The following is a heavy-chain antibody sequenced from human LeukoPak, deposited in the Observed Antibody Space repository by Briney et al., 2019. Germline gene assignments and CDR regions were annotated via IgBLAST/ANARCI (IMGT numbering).Heavy chain of an antibody. Sequence: GGSLRLSCAASGFTFSDYSMNWFRQAPGKGLEWVASISKTSRHEYYAGSVEGRFTISRDNADTSPYLQMNGLRADDMAVYFCVRDLMSMGATTAYLHHWGQGTLVTVSS. CDR2: ISKTSRHE. V-gene: IGHV3-21*01. D-gene: IGHD1-26*01. CDR1: GFTFSDYS. CDR3: VRDLMSMGATTAYLHH. J-gene: IGHJ1*01.